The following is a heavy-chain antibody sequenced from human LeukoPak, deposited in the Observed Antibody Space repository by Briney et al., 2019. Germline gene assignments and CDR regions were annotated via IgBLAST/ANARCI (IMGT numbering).Heavy chain of an antibody. V-gene: IGHV1-2*02. CDR2: INPNSGGT. D-gene: IGHD5-18*01. Sequence: ASVKVSCKASGYTFTGYYMHWVRLAPGQGLEWMGWINPNSGGTNYAQKFQGRVTMTRDTSISTAYMELSRLRSDDTAVYYCARGDSYGPNWFDPWGQGTLVTVSS. CDR3: ARGDSYGPNWFDP. CDR1: GYTFTGYY. J-gene: IGHJ5*02.